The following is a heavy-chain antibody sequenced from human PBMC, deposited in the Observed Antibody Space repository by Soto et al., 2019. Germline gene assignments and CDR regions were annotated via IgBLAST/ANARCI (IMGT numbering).Heavy chain of an antibody. CDR2: ISSSGSTI. Sequence: PGGSLRLSCAASGFTFSSCEMNWVRQAPGKGLEWVSYISSSGSTIYYADSVKGRFTISRDNAKNSLYLQMNSLRAEDTAVYYCARAHFMVRGIGGMDVWGQGTTVTVSS. J-gene: IGHJ6*02. CDR1: GFTFSSCE. D-gene: IGHD3-10*01. V-gene: IGHV3-48*03. CDR3: ARAHFMVRGIGGMDV.